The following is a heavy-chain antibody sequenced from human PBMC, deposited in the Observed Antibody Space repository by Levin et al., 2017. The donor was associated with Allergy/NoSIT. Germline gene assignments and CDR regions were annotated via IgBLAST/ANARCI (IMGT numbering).Heavy chain of an antibody. CDR2: ITNSGRT. CDR3: AKEMTTVVPVCDY. CDR1: GFTFSNYA. Sequence: GGSLRLSCAASGFTFSNYAMSWVRQAPGKGLEWVSAITNSGRTYYADSVKGRFTVSRDNSKNTLYLQMNSLRADDTAVYYCAKEMTTVVPVCDYWGQGTLVTVSS. J-gene: IGHJ4*02. D-gene: IGHD4-23*01. V-gene: IGHV3-23*01.